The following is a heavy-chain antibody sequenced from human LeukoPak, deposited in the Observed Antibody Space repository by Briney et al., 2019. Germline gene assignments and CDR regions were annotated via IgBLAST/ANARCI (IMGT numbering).Heavy chain of an antibody. V-gene: IGHV3-7*03. CDR3: ARDPAYGAFDI. CDR1: GFTFSNYW. Sequence: GGSLRLSCAASGFTFSNYWMDWVRQAPGKGLEWVAIIKEDGSKKDYVDSVRGRFTISRDNAKNSLYLQMNSLRDEDTAVYYCARDPAYGAFDIWGQGTMVTVSS. CDR2: IKEDGSKK. J-gene: IGHJ3*02. D-gene: IGHD4-17*01.